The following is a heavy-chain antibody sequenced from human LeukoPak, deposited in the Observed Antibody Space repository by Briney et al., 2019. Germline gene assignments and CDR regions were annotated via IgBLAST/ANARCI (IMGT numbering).Heavy chain of an antibody. CDR3: AELGITMIGGV. V-gene: IGHV3-48*03. CDR2: FSSSGSTI. Sequence: GGSLRLSCAASGFTFSSYEMNWVRQAPGKGLEWVPYFSSSGSTIYYADSVKGRFTISRDNAKNSLYLQMNSLRAEDTAVYYCAELGITMIGGVWGKGTTVTISS. J-gene: IGHJ6*04. D-gene: IGHD3-10*02. CDR1: GFTFSSYE.